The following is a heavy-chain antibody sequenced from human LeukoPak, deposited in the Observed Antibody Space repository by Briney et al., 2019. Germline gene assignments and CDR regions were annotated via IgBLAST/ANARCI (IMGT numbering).Heavy chain of an antibody. Sequence: GGSLRLSCAASGFTFDDYGMSWVRQAPGKGLEWVSGINWNGGSTGYADSVKGRFTISRDNAKNSLYLQMNSLRAEDTALYYCARGRPTVTLYYFDYWGQGTLVTVSS. D-gene: IGHD4-17*01. J-gene: IGHJ4*02. V-gene: IGHV3-20*04. CDR1: GFTFDDYG. CDR2: INWNGGST. CDR3: ARGRPTVTLYYFDY.